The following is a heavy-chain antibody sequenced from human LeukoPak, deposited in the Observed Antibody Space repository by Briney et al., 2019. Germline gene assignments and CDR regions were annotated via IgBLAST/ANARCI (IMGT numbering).Heavy chain of an antibody. V-gene: IGHV1-24*01. CDR3: ATGFLWFGELFHY. CDR1: GYTLTELS. CDR2: FDPEDGET. Sequence: AAVKVSCKVSGYTLTELSMHWVRQAPGKGVEWVGGFDPEDGETIYAQKFQGRVTMTEDTSTDTAYMELSSLRSEDTAVYYCATGFLWFGELFHYWGQGTLVTVSS. J-gene: IGHJ4*02. D-gene: IGHD3-10*01.